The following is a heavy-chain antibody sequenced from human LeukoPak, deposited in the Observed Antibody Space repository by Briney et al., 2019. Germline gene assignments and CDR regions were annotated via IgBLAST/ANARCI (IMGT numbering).Heavy chain of an antibody. CDR1: GFTFSDYY. Sequence: PGGSLRLSCAASGFTFSDYYMSWIRQAPGKGLEWVSYIISSGSTIYYADSVKGRFTISRDNAKNSLYLQMNSLRAEDTAVYYCARDPGIAAAGYYYGMDVWGQGTTVTVSS. J-gene: IGHJ6*02. D-gene: IGHD6-13*01. CDR3: ARDPGIAAAGYYYGMDV. CDR2: IISSGSTI. V-gene: IGHV3-11*04.